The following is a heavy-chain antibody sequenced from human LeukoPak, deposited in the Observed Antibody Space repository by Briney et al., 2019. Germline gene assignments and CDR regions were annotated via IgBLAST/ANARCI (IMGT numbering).Heavy chain of an antibody. J-gene: IGHJ4*02. CDR2: ISPSGGST. D-gene: IGHD1-26*01. V-gene: IGHV1-46*01. CDR3: ARDRAWERLDY. Sequence: ASVKVSCKAFGYTFTSNYMHWVRQAPGQGPEWIGVISPSGGSTTYAQKFQGRVTLTRDMSTSTDYMELSSLRSGDTAVYYCARDRAWERLDYWGQGTLVTVSS. CDR1: GYTFTSNY.